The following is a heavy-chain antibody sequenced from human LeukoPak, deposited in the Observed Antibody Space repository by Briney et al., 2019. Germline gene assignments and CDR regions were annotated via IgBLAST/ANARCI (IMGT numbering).Heavy chain of an antibody. J-gene: IGHJ4*02. CDR2: IYYSGST. CDR1: GGSISSTNYY. CDR3: ARDSIQWPNCSSTSCSL. V-gene: IGHV4-39*02. Sequence: SETLSLTCTVSGGSISSTNYYWGWIRQPPGKGLEWIGSIYYSGSTFYNPSLQSRVTISVDTSKNQFSLRLSSVSAADTAVYYCARDSIQWPNCSSTSCSLWGQGTLVTVSS. D-gene: IGHD2-2*01.